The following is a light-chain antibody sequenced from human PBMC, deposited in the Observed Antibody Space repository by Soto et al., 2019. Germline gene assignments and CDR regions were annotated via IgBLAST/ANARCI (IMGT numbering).Light chain of an antibody. Sequence: EIVLTQSPATLSLSPGERATLSCRASQSVSSYLAWYQQKRGQAPRLLIHDASNRATGIPSRFSGSGSGTDFTLIISSLEPEDFAIYYCQQCTSWPLTFGGGTKVEIK. J-gene: IGKJ4*01. CDR3: QQCTSWPLT. CDR1: QSVSSY. CDR2: DAS. V-gene: IGKV3-11*01.